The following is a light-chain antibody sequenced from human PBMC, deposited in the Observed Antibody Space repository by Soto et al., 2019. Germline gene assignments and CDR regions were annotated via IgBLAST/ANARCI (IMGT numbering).Light chain of an antibody. Sequence: QSVLTQPPSASGSPGQSVTISCTGTSSGIGGTHYVSWYQQHPGKAPKLIIYEVTERPSGVPDRFSGSKSGNTASLTVSGLQAEDEGDYYCSSYAGTDTVVFGSGTKVTVL. CDR1: SSGIGGTHY. CDR3: SSYAGTDTVV. CDR2: EVT. V-gene: IGLV2-8*01. J-gene: IGLJ1*01.